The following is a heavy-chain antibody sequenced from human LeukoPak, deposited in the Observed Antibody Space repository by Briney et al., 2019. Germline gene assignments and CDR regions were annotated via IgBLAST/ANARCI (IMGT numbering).Heavy chain of an antibody. V-gene: IGHV3-74*01. CDR2: ISSDGSDR. CDR3: VRALGGTYSNAFDI. J-gene: IGHJ3*02. Sequence: PGGSLRLSCAASGFTFSSYWMNRGRQAPGKGVVWVSQISSDGSDRNYADSVKGRFTISRDNAKNTLYLQMNSLRAEDTAVYYCVRALGGTYSNAFDIWGQGTMVTVSS. D-gene: IGHD1-26*01. CDR1: GFTFSSYW.